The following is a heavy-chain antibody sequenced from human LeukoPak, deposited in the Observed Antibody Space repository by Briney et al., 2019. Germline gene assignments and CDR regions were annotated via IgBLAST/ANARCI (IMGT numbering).Heavy chain of an antibody. J-gene: IGHJ6*03. Sequence: GGSLRLSCAASGFTVSSNYMSWVRQAPGKGLEWVSVIYSGGSTYYADSVKGRFTISRDNSKNTLYLQMNSLRAEDTAVYYCARASYYGSGRHPYYFMDVWGKGTTVTVSS. V-gene: IGHV3-53*01. D-gene: IGHD3-10*01. CDR3: ARASYYGSGRHPYYFMDV. CDR2: IYSGGST. CDR1: GFTVSSNY.